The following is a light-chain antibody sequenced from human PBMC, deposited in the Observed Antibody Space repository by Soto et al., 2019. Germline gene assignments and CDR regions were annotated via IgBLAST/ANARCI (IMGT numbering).Light chain of an antibody. J-gene: IGLJ1*01. CDR3: ISYTSSSPYV. V-gene: IGLV2-14*03. CDR2: DVS. CDR1: SSDVGGYNY. Sequence: QSVLTQPASVSGSPGQSITISCTGTSSDVGGYNYVSWYQHHPGKAPKLIIFDVSNRPSGISNRFSGSKSGNTASLTISGLQAEHEADYYCISYTSSSPYVFGTGTKATVL.